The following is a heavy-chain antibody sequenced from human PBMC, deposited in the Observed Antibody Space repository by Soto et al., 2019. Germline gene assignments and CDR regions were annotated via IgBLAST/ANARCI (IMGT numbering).Heavy chain of an antibody. D-gene: IGHD2-15*01. J-gene: IGHJ6*02. CDR2: MFYSGLT. CDR3: APLSVSLSGPYGIHV. CDR1: GYSVTSSDYY. V-gene: IGHV4-39*01. Sequence: SETLSLTCSVSGYSVTSSDYYWAWIRQPPGKGLEWIGSMFYSGLTYYNPSLKSRVTLSADTSKNQFSVRLNSVTAADTAVYYCAPLSVSLSGPYGIHVWGQGTTVTVSS.